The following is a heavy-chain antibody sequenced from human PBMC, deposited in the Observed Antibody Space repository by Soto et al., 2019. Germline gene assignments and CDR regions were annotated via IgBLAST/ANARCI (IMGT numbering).Heavy chain of an antibody. Sequence: GGSLRLSCAASGFTFSSFAMHWVRQAPGKGLEWVAVMSYDGSNKYYADSVKGRFTISRDNSKNTVYLQMNSLRAEDTAVYYCARPRGFGVIINFFDYWGQGTLVTVSS. CDR1: GFTFSSFA. CDR2: MSYDGSNK. CDR3: ARPRGFGVIINFFDY. J-gene: IGHJ4*02. D-gene: IGHD3-3*01. V-gene: IGHV3-30-3*01.